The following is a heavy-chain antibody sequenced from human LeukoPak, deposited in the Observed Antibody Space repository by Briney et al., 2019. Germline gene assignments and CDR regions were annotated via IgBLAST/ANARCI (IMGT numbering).Heavy chain of an antibody. J-gene: IGHJ4*02. CDR2: IWYDGSNK. D-gene: IGHD3-22*01. V-gene: IGHV3-33*06. CDR3: AKDSGSLFDY. Sequence: GRSLRLSCAASGFTFSSYGMHWVRQAPGKGLEWVAVIWYDGSNKYYADSVKGQFTISRDNSKNTLYLQMNSLRAEGTAVYYCAKDSGSLFDYWGQGTLVTVSS. CDR1: GFTFSSYG.